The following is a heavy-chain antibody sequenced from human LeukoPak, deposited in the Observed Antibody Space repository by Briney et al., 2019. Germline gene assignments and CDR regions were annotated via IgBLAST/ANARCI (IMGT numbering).Heavy chain of an antibody. V-gene: IGHV3-21*01. CDR2: ISSSSSYI. CDR3: AGAYYVGYSYGRNHYWYFDL. Sequence: GGSPRLSCAASGFTFSSYSMNWVRQAPGKGLEWVSSISSSSSYIYYADSVEGRFTISRDNAKNSLYLQMNSLRAEDTAVYYCAGAYYVGYSYGRNHYWYFDLWGRGTLVTVSS. CDR1: GFTFSSYS. D-gene: IGHD5-18*01. J-gene: IGHJ2*01.